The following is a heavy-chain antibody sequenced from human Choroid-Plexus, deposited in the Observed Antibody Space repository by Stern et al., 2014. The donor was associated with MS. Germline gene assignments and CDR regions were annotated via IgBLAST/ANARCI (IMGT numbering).Heavy chain of an antibody. J-gene: IGHJ5*02. V-gene: IGHV3-30*18. D-gene: IGHD2/OR15-2a*01. Sequence: LVESGGGVVQPGRPLRLSCVASGFTFGSCAMHWVRQAPGKWLEWVAGVSYDGSNKYYADSVKGRFTISRDNSQNTLYMQMSSLRPEDTAVYYCAKDRQYLTYFFDHWGQGSLVTVSS. CDR1: GFTFGSCA. CDR3: AKDRQYLTYFFDH. CDR2: VSYDGSNK.